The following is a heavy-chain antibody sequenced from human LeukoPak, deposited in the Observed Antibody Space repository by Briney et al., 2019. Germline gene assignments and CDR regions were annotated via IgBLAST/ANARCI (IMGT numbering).Heavy chain of an antibody. Sequence: SETLSLTCTVSGGSISSYYWSWIRQPPGKGLEWIGYIYYSGSTNYNPSLKSRVTISVDTSKNQFSLKLSSVTAADTAVYYCASGGDVLLWFGGSTPFDYWGQGTLVTVSS. D-gene: IGHD3-10*01. J-gene: IGHJ4*02. CDR1: GGSISSYY. CDR3: ASGGDVLLWFGGSTPFDY. V-gene: IGHV4-59*08. CDR2: IYYSGST.